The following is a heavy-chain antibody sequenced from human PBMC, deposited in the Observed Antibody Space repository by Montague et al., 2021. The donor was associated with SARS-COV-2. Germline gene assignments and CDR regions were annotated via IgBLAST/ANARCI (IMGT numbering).Heavy chain of an antibody. D-gene: IGHD6-13*01. CDR1: SGPLSGYY. CDR2: ITHSGST. V-gene: IGHV4-34*01. CDR3: ARGRYSSSWYGTKYYFDY. J-gene: IGHJ4*02. Sequence: SETLSLTCAVYSGPLSGYYWSWIRQPPGKGLEWIGEITHSGSTNYNPSLKSRVTISLDTSTNQFSLKLSSVAAADTAVYYCARGRYSSSWYGTKYYFDYWGQGTLVTVSS.